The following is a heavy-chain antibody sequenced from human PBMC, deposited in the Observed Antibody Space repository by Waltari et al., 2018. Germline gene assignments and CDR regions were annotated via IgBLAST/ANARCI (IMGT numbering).Heavy chain of an antibody. CDR1: GGSFSGYY. V-gene: IGHV4-34*01. CDR2: INHSGST. J-gene: IGHJ4*02. CDR3: ARGRSIAARPWDY. D-gene: IGHD6-6*01. Sequence: QFQLQQWGAGLLKPSETLSLPYAVYGGSFSGYYWSWIRQHPGKGLAWIGEINHSGSTNYSPYLKSRVTISVDTSKNQFSLKLSSVNAADTAVYYCARGRSIAARPWDYWGQGTLVTVSS.